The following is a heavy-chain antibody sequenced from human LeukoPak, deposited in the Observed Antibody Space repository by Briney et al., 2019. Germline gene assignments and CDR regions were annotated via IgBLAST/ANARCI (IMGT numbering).Heavy chain of an antibody. Sequence: PSETLSLTCTVSGGSISSYYWSWIRQPPGKGLEWIGYIYNSGSTNYNPSLKSRVTISVHTSKNQFSLKLSSVTAADTAVYYCARQTYYYDSSLKNAFDIWGQGTMVTVSS. V-gene: IGHV4-59*08. CDR3: ARQTYYYDSSLKNAFDI. CDR2: IYNSGST. CDR1: GGSISSYY. J-gene: IGHJ3*02. D-gene: IGHD3-22*01.